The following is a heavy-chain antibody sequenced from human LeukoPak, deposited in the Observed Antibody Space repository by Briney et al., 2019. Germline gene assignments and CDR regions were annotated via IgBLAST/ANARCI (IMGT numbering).Heavy chain of an antibody. V-gene: IGHV4-39*01. Sequence: KPSETLSLTCTVSGGSISSSSYYWGWIRQPPGKGLEWIGSIYYSGSTYYNPSLKSRVTISVDTSKNQFSLKLSSVTAADTAVYFFARPLEEGNDAFDIWGQGTMVTVSS. CDR2: IYYSGST. CDR3: ARPLEEGNDAFDI. D-gene: IGHD1-1*01. CDR1: GGSISSSSYY. J-gene: IGHJ3*02.